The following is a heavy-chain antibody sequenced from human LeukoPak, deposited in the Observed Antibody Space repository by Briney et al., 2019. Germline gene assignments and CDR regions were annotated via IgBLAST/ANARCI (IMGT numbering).Heavy chain of an antibody. Sequence: ASVKVSCKASGYTFTSYYMHWVRQAPGQGLEWMGIISPSGGSTSYAQKFQGRVTMTRDTSTSTVYMELSSLRSEDTAVYYCARELTTAMYFFDHWGQGTLVTVSS. CDR2: ISPSGGST. CDR3: ARELTTAMYFFDH. CDR1: GYTFTSYY. J-gene: IGHJ4*02. V-gene: IGHV1-46*01. D-gene: IGHD1-1*01.